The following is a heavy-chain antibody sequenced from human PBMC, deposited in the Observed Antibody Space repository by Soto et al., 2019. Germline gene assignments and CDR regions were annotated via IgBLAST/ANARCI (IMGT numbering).Heavy chain of an antibody. D-gene: IGHD3-10*01. V-gene: IGHV3-23*01. CDR2: SSGTGAGT. Sequence: EVQLLESGGGLVQPGGSLRLSCAASGFTFSSYGMTWVRQAPGKGLEWVSFSSGTGAGTYYADSVKGRFTISRDNSKNALYLQMTRLRADDTAVYYCAKDRRAGANYGFYGDFWGQGALFIVCS. J-gene: IGHJ1*01. CDR3: AKDRRAGANYGFYGDF. CDR1: GFTFSSYG.